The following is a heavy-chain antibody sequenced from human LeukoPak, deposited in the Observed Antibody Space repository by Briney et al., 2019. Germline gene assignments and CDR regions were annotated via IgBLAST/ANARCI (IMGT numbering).Heavy chain of an antibody. Sequence: SGGSLRLSCAASEFTFSDLGMHWVRQTPGKGLEWLAFIRFDGSAKFYADSVKGRFSISRDNSRNTLFLQTNSLRIEDTAVYHCAKDDGDYYWGQGTLVTVSS. D-gene: IGHD4-17*01. CDR2: IRFDGSAK. V-gene: IGHV3-30*02. J-gene: IGHJ4*02. CDR3: AKDDGDYY. CDR1: EFTFSDLG.